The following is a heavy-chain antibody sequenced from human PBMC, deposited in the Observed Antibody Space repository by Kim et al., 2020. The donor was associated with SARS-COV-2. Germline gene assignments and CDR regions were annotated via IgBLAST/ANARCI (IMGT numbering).Heavy chain of an antibody. CDR3: ARERWITGTTRWFDP. V-gene: IGHV4-59*13. D-gene: IGHD1-7*01. CDR1: GGSISSYY. CDR2: IYYSGST. J-gene: IGHJ5*02. Sequence: SETLSLTCTVSGGSISSYYWSWIRQPPGKGLEWIGYIYYSGSTNYNPSLKSRVTISVDTSKNQFSLKLSSVTAADTAVYYCARERWITGTTRWFDPWGQGTLVTVSS.